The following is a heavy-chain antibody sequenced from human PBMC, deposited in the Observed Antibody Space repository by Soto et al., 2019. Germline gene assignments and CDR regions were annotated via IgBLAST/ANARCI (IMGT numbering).Heavy chain of an antibody. J-gene: IGHJ5*02. CDR1: GFTFSAYD. D-gene: IGHD2-8*02. V-gene: IGHV3-13*01. CDR2: IGTQHDT. Sequence: EVQLVESGGGLVQPGGSLRLSCAASGFTFSAYDMHWVRQATGKGLEWVAAIGTQHDTYYPDSVKGRFTISRENAKNSLDLQMSSLTAGDTAVYYCARQASYWPGGGGWFDPWGQGTLVTVSS. CDR3: ARQASYWPGGGGWFDP.